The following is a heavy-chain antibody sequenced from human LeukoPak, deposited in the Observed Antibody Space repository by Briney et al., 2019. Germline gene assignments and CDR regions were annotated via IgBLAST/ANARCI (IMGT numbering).Heavy chain of an antibody. CDR3: ASGYYYYMDV. Sequence: ASVKVSCKASGYTFSTYAINWVRQAPGQGLEWMGWINPNSGGTNYAQKFQGRVTMTRDTSISTAYMELSRLRSDDTAVYYCASGYYYYMDVWGKGTTVTVSS. J-gene: IGHJ6*03. CDR2: INPNSGGT. V-gene: IGHV1-2*02. CDR1: GYTFSTYA.